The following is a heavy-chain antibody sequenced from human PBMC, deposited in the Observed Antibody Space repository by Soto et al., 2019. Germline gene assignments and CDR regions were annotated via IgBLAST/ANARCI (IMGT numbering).Heavy chain of an antibody. D-gene: IGHD3-10*01. CDR1: GCSLSRGGFY. Sequence: TLAPPCTFSGCSLSRGGFYLGWVRPHPGKGLEWIGYIYYSGSTYYNPSLKSRVTISVDTSKNQFSLKLSSVTAADTAVYYCAREGARGVNSDAFDIWGQGTMVTVSS. CDR2: IYYSGST. V-gene: IGHV4-31*03. CDR3: AREGARGVNSDAFDI. J-gene: IGHJ3*02.